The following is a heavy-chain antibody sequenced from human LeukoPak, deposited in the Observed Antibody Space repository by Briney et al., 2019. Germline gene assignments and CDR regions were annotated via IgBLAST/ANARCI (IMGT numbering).Heavy chain of an antibody. D-gene: IGHD2-2*01. CDR1: GFTFSRYA. Sequence: GGSMRLSCAASGFTFSRYAMNWVRQAPGKGLEWVSYINTDSSDIHYADSVKGRFTISRDNARNTLYLQLSSLRAEDSAVYYCARDTFQPGLIDSWGQGTLVTVSS. CDR3: ARDTFQPGLIDS. CDR2: INTDSSDI. J-gene: IGHJ4*02. V-gene: IGHV3-21*05.